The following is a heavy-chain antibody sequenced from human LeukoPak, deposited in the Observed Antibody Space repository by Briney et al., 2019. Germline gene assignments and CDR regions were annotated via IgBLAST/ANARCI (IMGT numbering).Heavy chain of an antibody. Sequence: SETLSLTCTVSGGSIGSGGYYWSWIRQHPGKGLESIGYIYYSGSTYYNPSLKSRVTISVDTSKNQFSLKLSSVTAADTAVYYCARGGIGGVIRDWYFDLWGRGTLVTVSP. CDR2: IYYSGST. CDR1: GGSIGSGGYY. J-gene: IGHJ2*01. CDR3: ARGGIGGVIRDWYFDL. D-gene: IGHD3-16*02. V-gene: IGHV4-31*03.